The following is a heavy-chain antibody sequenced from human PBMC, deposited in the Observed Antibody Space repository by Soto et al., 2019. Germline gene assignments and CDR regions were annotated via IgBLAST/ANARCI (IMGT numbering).Heavy chain of an antibody. CDR3: ASYSGSDWEGDY. CDR2: IHYRGST. D-gene: IGHD5-12*01. CDR1: GGSISSCGYY. Sequence: PAETLSLTCTVSGGSISSCGYYWICIGQQWGKGLEWIGYIHYRGSTSYNLSLKSQISIEVDTSKNPGAMKLSTVTDEGMAVYYCASYSGSDWEGDYWGQGTLVTVSS. V-gene: IGHV4-31*01. J-gene: IGHJ4*02.